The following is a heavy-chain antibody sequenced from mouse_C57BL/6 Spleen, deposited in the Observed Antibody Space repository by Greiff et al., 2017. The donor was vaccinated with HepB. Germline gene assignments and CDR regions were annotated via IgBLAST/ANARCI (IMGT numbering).Heavy chain of an antibody. Sequence: QVQLKQPGAELVRPGSSVKLSCKASGYTFTSYWMDWVKQRPGQGLEWIGNIYPSDSETHYNQKFKDKATLTVDKSSSTAYLQLSSLTSEDSAVYFCARSAGSSPHFAMDCWGQGTSVTVSS. CDR2: IYPSDSET. V-gene: IGHV1-61*01. CDR1: GYTFTSYW. J-gene: IGHJ4*01. D-gene: IGHD1-1*01. CDR3: ARSAGSSPHFAMDC.